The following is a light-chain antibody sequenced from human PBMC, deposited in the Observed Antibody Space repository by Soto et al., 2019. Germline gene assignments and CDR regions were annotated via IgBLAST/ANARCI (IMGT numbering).Light chain of an antibody. J-gene: IGKJ2*01. Sequence: DIQMTQSPSSLSASVGDRVTITCRASQGISNYLAWYQQKPGKVPKLLIYAASTLQSGVPSRFSGSGSGTAFTLNISSLQTEDVATYYCQKYNSAPHTFGQGTKLEIK. CDR2: AAS. CDR1: QGISNY. V-gene: IGKV1-27*01. CDR3: QKYNSAPHT.